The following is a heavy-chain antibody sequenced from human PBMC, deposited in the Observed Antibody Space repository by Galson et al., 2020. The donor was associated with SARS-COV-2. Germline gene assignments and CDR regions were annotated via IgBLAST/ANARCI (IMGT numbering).Heavy chain of an antibody. J-gene: IGHJ4*02. CDR2: ISYDGSNK. CDR3: ARESIVVVVAAAIDY. Sequence: GGSLRLSCAASGFTFSSYAMHWVRQAPGKGLEWVAVISYDGSNKYYADSVKGRFTISRDNSKNTLYLQMNSLRAEDTAVNYCARESIVVVVAAAIDYWGQGTLVTVSS. V-gene: IGHV3-30*04. CDR1: GFTFSSYA. D-gene: IGHD2-15*01.